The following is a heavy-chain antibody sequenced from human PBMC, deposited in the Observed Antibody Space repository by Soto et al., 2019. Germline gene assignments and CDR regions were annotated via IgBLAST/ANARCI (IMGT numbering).Heavy chain of an antibody. CDR1: GGSISSGDYY. D-gene: IGHD6-25*01. CDR3: ARVGVAASPNMDV. CDR2: IYYSGST. J-gene: IGHJ6*02. Sequence: PSETLSLTCTVSGGSISSGDYYWSWIRQPPGKGLEWIGYIYYSGSTYYNPSLKSRVTISVDTSKNQFSLELSRLRSDDTAVYYCARVGVAASPNMDVWGQGTTVTVSS. V-gene: IGHV4-30-4*02.